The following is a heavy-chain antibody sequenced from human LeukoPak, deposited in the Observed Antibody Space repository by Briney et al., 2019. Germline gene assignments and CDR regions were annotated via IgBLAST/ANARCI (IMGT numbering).Heavy chain of an antibody. CDR2: ISGSGVMT. D-gene: IGHD1-26*01. CDR1: GFTFSDYA. CDR3: AKDRSIGTYYTFDH. J-gene: IGHJ4*02. V-gene: IGHV3-23*01. Sequence: GGSLRLSCAASGFTFSDYAMTWVRQAPGKGLEWVATISGSGVMTYYADSVKGRFTVSGDNSKDTLYLQMSSLTAADTAVYYCAKDRSIGTYYTFDHWGQGTLVTVSA.